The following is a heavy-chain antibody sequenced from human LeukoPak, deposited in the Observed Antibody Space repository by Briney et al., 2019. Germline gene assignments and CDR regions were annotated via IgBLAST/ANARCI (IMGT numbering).Heavy chain of an antibody. CDR1: GFTVSSNY. V-gene: IGHV3-53*01. CDR2: IYSGGST. Sequence: PGGSLRLSCAASGFTVSSNYMTWVRQAPGKGLEWVSIIYSGGSTYYADSVKGRFTISRDNSKNTLYLQMNGLRAEDTAVYYCARAYSSSLNWFDPWGQGTLVTVSS. J-gene: IGHJ5*02. D-gene: IGHD6-13*01. CDR3: ARAYSSSLNWFDP.